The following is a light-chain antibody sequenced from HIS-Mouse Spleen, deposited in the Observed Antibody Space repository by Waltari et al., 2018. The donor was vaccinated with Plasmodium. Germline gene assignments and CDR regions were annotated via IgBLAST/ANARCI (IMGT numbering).Light chain of an antibody. CDR3: QTWGTGMGV. CDR1: SGHSSYA. Sequence: QLVLTQSPSASASLGASVKPTCTLSSGHSSYAIAWPQQQPEKGPRYLMKLNSDGSQSKGDGIPDRFSGSSSGAERYLTISSLQSEDEADYYCQTWGTGMGVFGGGTKLTVL. V-gene: IGLV4-69*01. J-gene: IGLJ2*01. CDR2: LNSDGSQ.